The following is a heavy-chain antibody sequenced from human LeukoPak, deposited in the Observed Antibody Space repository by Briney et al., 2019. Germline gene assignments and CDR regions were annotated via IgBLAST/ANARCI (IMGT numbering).Heavy chain of an antibody. CDR2: IIPIFGTA. D-gene: IGHD5-12*01. J-gene: IGHJ4*02. Sequence: SVKVSCKASGGTFSSYAISWVRQAPGQGLEWMGGIIPIFGTANYAQKFQGRVTITAVKSTSTAYMELSSLRSEDTAVYYCARDPGATNYFDYWGQGTLVTVSS. CDR3: ARDPGATNYFDY. V-gene: IGHV1-69*06. CDR1: GGTFSSYA.